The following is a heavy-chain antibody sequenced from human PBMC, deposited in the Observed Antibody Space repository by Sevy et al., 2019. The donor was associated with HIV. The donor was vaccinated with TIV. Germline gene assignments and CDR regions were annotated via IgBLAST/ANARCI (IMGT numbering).Heavy chain of an antibody. J-gene: IGHJ4*01. CDR3: VREGLGGYSYSLDY. Sequence: GSLRLSCAASGFTFSVYWMSWVRQAPGKGLEWVATMKEDGSDKDYVDSVKGRFTISRDNAKNSLYLQMNSLRAEDTAVYYCVREGLGGYSYSLDYWGHGTLVTVSS. CDR2: MKEDGSDK. V-gene: IGHV3-7*01. CDR1: GFTFSVYW. D-gene: IGHD5-18*01.